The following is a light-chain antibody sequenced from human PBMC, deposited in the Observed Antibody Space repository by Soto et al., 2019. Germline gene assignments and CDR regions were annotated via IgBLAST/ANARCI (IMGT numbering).Light chain of an antibody. J-gene: IGKJ4*01. Sequence: DVVMTQSPLSLPVTLGQPASISCWSSQSLSYSDGNIYLNWFHQRPGQSPRRLIYKVFNRESGVPDRFSGGGAGSDFTLKISRVEAEDVGIYDCMQGKHRPITFGGGTKVEIK. CDR2: KVF. CDR3: MQGKHRPIT. V-gene: IGKV2-30*01. CDR1: QSLSYSDGNIY.